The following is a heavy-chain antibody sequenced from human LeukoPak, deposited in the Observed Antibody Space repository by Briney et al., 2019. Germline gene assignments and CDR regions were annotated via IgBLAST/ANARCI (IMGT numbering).Heavy chain of an antibody. CDR1: GITFSRYA. J-gene: IGHJ4*02. CDR3: ASDQSIGTDLRYFFDY. V-gene: IGHV3-48*02. D-gene: IGHD3-9*01. CDR2: ISSISNYI. Sequence: GGSLRLSCAASGITFSRYAMNWVRQAPGKGLEWVSYISSISNYIQYADSVKGRFTVSRDNAKNSLYLQMNSLRDEDTAVYYCASDQSIGTDLRYFFDYWGQGTLVTVSS.